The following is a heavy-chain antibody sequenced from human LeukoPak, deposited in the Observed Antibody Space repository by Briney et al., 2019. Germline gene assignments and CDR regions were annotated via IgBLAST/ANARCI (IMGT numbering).Heavy chain of an antibody. D-gene: IGHD3-22*01. J-gene: IGHJ6*03. CDR2: IIPIFGTA. Sequence: SVKVSCKASGGTFSIYAISWVRQAPGQGLEWMGRIIPIFGTANYAQKFQGRVTITTDEATSTAYMELSSLRSEDTAVYYCARCIRYYYDSSGYYPCYMDVWGKGTTVTVSS. V-gene: IGHV1-69*05. CDR3: ARCIRYYYDSSGYYPCYMDV. CDR1: GGTFSIYA.